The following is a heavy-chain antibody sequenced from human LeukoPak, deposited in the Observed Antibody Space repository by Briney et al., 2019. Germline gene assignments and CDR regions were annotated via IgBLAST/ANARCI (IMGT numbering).Heavy chain of an antibody. CDR2: IYTSGST. D-gene: IGHD5-18*01. V-gene: IGHV4-61*02. CDR3: ARQDPAAMVTVWAFDI. CDR1: GGSISSGSYY. Sequence: SETLSLTCTVSGGSISSGSYYWSWIRQPAGKGLEWIGRIYTSGSTNYNPSLKSRVTISVDTSKNQFSLKLSSVSAADTAVYYCARQDPAAMVTVWAFDIWGQGTMVTVSS. J-gene: IGHJ3*02.